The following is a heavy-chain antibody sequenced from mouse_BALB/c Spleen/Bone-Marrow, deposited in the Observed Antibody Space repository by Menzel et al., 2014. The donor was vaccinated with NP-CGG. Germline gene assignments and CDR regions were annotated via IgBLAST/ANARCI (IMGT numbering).Heavy chain of an antibody. J-gene: IGHJ4*01. Sequence: VQLKESGPELVKPGASVKVSCKASGYAFTSYNMYWVKQSHGKSLEWIGYIDPYNGSTSYNQKFKGKATLTVDKSSSTAYMHLNSLTSEDSAVYYCARSILGAMDYWGQGTSVTVSS. CDR3: ARSILGAMDY. CDR2: IDPYNGST. CDR1: GYAFTSYN. V-gene: IGHV1S135*01. D-gene: IGHD4-1*01.